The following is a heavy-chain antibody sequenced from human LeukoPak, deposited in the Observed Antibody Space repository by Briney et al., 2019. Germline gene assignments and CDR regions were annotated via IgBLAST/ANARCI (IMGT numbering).Heavy chain of an antibody. Sequence: ASVKVSCKASGYTFASYDINWVRQATGQGLEWMGWMNPNSGNTGYAQKFQGRVTMTRNTSISTAYMELSSLRSEDTAVYYCARGLRWFGESYDYWGQGTLVTVSS. D-gene: IGHD3-10*01. V-gene: IGHV1-8*01. J-gene: IGHJ4*02. CDR2: MNPNSGNT. CDR1: GYTFASYD. CDR3: ARGLRWFGESYDY.